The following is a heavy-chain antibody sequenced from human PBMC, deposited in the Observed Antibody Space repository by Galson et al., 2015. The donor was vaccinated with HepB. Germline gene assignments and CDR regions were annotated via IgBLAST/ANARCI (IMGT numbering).Heavy chain of an antibody. CDR1: GYTLTELP. Sequence: SVKVSCKVSGYTLTELPMHWVRQAPGKGLEWMGGFDPEDGETIYAQKFQGRVTMTEDTSTDTAYMELSSLRSEDTAVYYCGGSGSYAYYYYGMDVWGQGTTVTVSS. CDR2: FDPEDGET. CDR3: GGSGSYAYYYYGMDV. D-gene: IGHD3-10*01. J-gene: IGHJ6*02. V-gene: IGHV1-24*01.